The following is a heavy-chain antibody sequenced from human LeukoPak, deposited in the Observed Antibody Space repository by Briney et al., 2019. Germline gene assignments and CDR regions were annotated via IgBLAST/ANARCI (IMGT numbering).Heavy chain of an antibody. J-gene: IGHJ4*02. CDR1: GYSISSGYY. V-gene: IGHV4-38-2*02. CDR2: IYHSGST. D-gene: IGHD3-22*01. CDR3: ARGGGGSSGYTDY. Sequence: SETLSLTCTVSGYSISSGYYWGWIRQPPGKGLEWIGSIYHSGSTYYNPSLKSRVTISVDTSKNQFSLKLSSVTAADTAVYYCARGGGGSSGYTDYWDQGTLVTVSS.